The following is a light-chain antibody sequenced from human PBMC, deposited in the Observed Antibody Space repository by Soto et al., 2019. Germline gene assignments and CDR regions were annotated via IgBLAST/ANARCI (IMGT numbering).Light chain of an antibody. CDR1: SSDGGGYNY. Sequence: QSALTQPASVSGSPGQSITISCTGTSSDGGGYNYVSWYQQHPGKAPKLMIYDVTNRPSGVSNRFSGSKSGNTASLTISGLQAGDEADYYCSSYTSSSTPLVFGGGTKLTVL. J-gene: IGLJ3*02. V-gene: IGLV2-14*01. CDR3: SSYTSSSTPLV. CDR2: DVT.